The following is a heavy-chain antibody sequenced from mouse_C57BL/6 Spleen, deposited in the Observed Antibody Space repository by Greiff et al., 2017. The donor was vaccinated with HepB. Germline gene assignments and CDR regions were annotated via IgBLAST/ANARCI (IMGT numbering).Heavy chain of an antibody. Sequence: EVKVVESGEGLVKPGGSLKLSCAASGFTFSSYAMSWVRQTPEKRLEWVAYISSGGDYIYYADTVKGRFTISRDNARNTLYLQMSSLKSEDTAMYYCTRDSHGSHYFDYWGQGTTLTVSS. V-gene: IGHV5-9-1*02. CDR3: TRDSHGSHYFDY. CDR1: GFTFSSYA. J-gene: IGHJ2*01. CDR2: ISSGGDYI. D-gene: IGHD2-2*01.